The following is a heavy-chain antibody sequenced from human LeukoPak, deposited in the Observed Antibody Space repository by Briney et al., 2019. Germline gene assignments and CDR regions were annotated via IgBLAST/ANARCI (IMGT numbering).Heavy chain of an antibody. J-gene: IGHJ6*04. V-gene: IGHV3-33*01. CDR3: AGDDCSSTSCYVSYYYGMDV. CDR2: IWYDGSNK. D-gene: IGHD2-2*01. CDR1: GFTFSSYG. Sequence: GGSLRHSCAASGFTFSSYGMHWVRQAPGKGLEWVAVIWYDGSNKYYADSVKGRFTISRDNSKNTLYLQMNSLRAEDTAVYYCAGDDCSSTSCYVSYYYGMDVWGKGTTVTVSS.